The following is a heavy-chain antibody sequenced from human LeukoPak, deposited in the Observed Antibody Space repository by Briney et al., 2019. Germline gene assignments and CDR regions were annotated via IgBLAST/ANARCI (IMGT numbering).Heavy chain of an antibody. CDR2: IKPDGSDK. CDR3: ARGYSSGWIDY. D-gene: IGHD6-19*01. Sequence: GGSLRLSCEASGFTFSIYWMSWVRQAPGKGPECVANIKPDGSDKYYVDSMKGRFTISRDNAKNSLYLQMNNLRAEDTAVYYCARGYSSGWIDYWGQGTLVTVSS. V-gene: IGHV3-7*03. CDR1: GFTFSIYW. J-gene: IGHJ4*02.